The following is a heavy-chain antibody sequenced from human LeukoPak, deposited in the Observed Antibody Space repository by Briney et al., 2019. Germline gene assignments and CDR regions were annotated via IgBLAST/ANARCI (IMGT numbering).Heavy chain of an antibody. CDR3: ARLRYSRPIDVDY. D-gene: IGHD2-21*01. Sequence: SETLSLTCTVSGGSISSSSYYWGWLRQPPGTGLEWIGSIYYSGSTYYNPSLKSRVTISVDTSKNQFSLKLSSVTAADTAVYYCARLRYSRPIDVDYWGQGTLVTVSS. CDR1: GGSISSSSYY. J-gene: IGHJ4*02. V-gene: IGHV4-39*01. CDR2: IYYSGST.